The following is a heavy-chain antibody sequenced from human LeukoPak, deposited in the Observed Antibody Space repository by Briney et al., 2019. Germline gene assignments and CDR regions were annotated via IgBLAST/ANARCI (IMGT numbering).Heavy chain of an antibody. CDR1: GFALSTYE. CDR2: ITISGHTK. J-gene: IGHJ5*02. CDR3: ARGDPHADL. V-gene: IGHV3-48*03. Sequence: GGSLRLPCAASGFALSTYEMNWVRQAPGKGLEWIADITISGHTKNYADSVKGRFTISRDNARTSLYLQMNSLRVEDTGVYYCARGDPHADLWGQGTLVTVSS.